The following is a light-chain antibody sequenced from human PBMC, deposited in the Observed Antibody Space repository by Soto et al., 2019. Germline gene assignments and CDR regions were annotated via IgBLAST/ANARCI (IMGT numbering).Light chain of an antibody. Sequence: EVVLTQSPGTLSLSPGERATLSCRASQSVARNYFAWYQQKPGRAPRLLIYGAYRRATGIPDRFNGGGSGTDFTLTISRLEPEDFAVYYCQQYSSGMFGQGTKVEIK. J-gene: IGKJ1*01. CDR3: QQYSSGM. V-gene: IGKV3-20*01. CDR2: GAY. CDR1: QSVARNY.